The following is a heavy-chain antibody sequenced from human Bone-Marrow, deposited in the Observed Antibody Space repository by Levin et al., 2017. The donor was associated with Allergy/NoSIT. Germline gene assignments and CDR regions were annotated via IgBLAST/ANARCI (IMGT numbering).Heavy chain of an antibody. CDR3: ARPRDNNYYDGMDG. J-gene: IGHJ6*02. CDR1: GYNFASYW. CDR2: IYPGDSDT. D-gene: IGHD1-1*01. Sequence: GESLKISCKGSGYNFASYWIGWVRQMPGKGLEWMGSIYPGDSDTRYSPSFHGQVPISADKSISNAYLQWRSLKASDTGMYYCARPRDNNYYDGMDGWGQGTTVTVSS. V-gene: IGHV5-51*01.